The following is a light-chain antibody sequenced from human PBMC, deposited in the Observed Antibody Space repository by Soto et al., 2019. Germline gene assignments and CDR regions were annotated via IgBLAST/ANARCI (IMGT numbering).Light chain of an antibody. CDR1: QSISSY. V-gene: IGKV1-39*01. Sequence: DIQMTQSPSSLSASVGDRVTITCRASQSISSYLNWYQQKPGKAPKLLIYAASSLQSWVPSRFSGSGSGTEFTLTISSLQPEDFATDYCQQSYSTPMYTFGQGTKLEIK. J-gene: IGKJ2*01. CDR2: AAS. CDR3: QQSYSTPMYT.